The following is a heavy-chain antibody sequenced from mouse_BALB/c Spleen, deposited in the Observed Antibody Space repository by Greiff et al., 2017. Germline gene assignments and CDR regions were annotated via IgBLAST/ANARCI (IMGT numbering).Heavy chain of an antibody. CDR1: GYTFTDYA. CDR2: ISTYYGDA. Sequence: QVQLQQSGAELVRPGVSVKISCKGSGYTFTDYAMHWVKQSHAKSLEWIGVISTYYGDASYNQKFKGKATMTVDKSSSTAYMELARLTSEDSAIYYCARGLPRYAMDYWGQGTSVTVSS. D-gene: IGHD2-2*01. CDR3: ARGLPRYAMDY. V-gene: IGHV1S137*01. J-gene: IGHJ4*01.